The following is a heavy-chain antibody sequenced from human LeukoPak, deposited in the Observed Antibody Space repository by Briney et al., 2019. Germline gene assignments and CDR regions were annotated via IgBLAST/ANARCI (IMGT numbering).Heavy chain of an antibody. CDR1: ELSFTNSA. J-gene: IGHJ3*02. V-gene: IGHV1-58*01. D-gene: IGHD5-18*01. Sequence: SVKVSCKASELSFTNSAVQWVRQARGQRLEWIGWIVVGSGNTIYVQKFQERVTITRDMSTSTAYMELSSLRSEDTAVYYCAAGYIGGAMVTNAFDIWGQGTMVTVSS. CDR3: AAGYIGGAMVTNAFDI. CDR2: IVVGSGNT.